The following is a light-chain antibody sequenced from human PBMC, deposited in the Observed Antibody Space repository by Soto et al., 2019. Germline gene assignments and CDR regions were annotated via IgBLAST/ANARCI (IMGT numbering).Light chain of an antibody. J-gene: IGLJ1*01. CDR2: EVS. V-gene: IGLV2-23*02. Sequence: QSVLTQPASVSGSPGQSITISRTGTSSDVGSYNLVSWYQQHPGKAPKLMIYEVSKRPSGVSNRFSGSKSGNTASLTISGLQAEDEADYYCCSYAGSSLYVFGTGTKVTVL. CDR1: SSDVGSYNL. CDR3: CSYAGSSLYV.